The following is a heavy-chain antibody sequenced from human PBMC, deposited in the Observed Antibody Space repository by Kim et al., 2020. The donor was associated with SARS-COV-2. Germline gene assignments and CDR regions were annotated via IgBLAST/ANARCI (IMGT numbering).Heavy chain of an antibody. CDR2: ISGSGGST. J-gene: IGHJ4*02. V-gene: IGHV3-23*01. CDR1: GFTFSDFA. CDR3: AKDRPSNY. Sequence: GGSLRLSCAASGFTFSDFAMMWFRQTPKKGLEWVSGISGSGGSTNYADSVKGRFTISRDNSKNTLHLQMSSLRVEDTAVYYCAKDRPSNYCGQGTQVTVS.